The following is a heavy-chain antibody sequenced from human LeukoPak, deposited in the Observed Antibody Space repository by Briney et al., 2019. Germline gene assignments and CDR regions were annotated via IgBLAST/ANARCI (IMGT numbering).Heavy chain of an antibody. D-gene: IGHD6-13*01. Sequence: ASVKVSCKASGYTFTSYYMHWVRQAPGQGLEWMGIINPNGGSTSYAQKFQGRVTMTRDMSTSTVYMELSSLRSEDTAVCYCASGGEGDIAADYWGQGTLVTVSS. CDR1: GYTFTSYY. CDR3: ASGGEGDIAADY. J-gene: IGHJ4*02. V-gene: IGHV1-46*01. CDR2: INPNGGST.